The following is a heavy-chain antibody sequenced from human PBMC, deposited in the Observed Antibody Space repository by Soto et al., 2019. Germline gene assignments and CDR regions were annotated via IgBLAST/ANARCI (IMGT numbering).Heavy chain of an antibody. CDR1: GGSLSNYT. Sequence: ETLSLTCTVSGGSLSNYTWNWFRQTAGNGLVLIGSIYSNAQAYYNASLKSRVTMSLDTLNNQVSLRLSSVTAADTAKYYCARERTYQLSGDDTLDIWGLGTMV. J-gene: IGHJ3*02. CDR2: IYSNAQA. V-gene: IGHV4-4*07. D-gene: IGHD2-2*01. CDR3: ARERTYQLSGDDTLDI.